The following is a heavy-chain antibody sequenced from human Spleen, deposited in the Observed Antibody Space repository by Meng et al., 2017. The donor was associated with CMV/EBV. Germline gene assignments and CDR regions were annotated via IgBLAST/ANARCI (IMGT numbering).Heavy chain of an antibody. Sequence: GGSLRLSCAASGFTFSAHSMNWVRQAPGRGLEWVSSISSRNTYIYYADSVKGRFTISRDNAKNSVYLQMNSLRAEDTAVYYCARAPEKSDYYGSPVGYYFDYWGQGTLVTVSS. J-gene: IGHJ4*02. CDR1: GFTFSAHS. CDR2: ISSRNTYI. D-gene: IGHD3-10*01. V-gene: IGHV3-21*04. CDR3: ARAPEKSDYYGSPVGYYFDY.